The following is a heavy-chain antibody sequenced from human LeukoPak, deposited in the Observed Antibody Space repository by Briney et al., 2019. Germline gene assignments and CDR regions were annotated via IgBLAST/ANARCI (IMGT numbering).Heavy chain of an antibody. D-gene: IGHD6-13*01. CDR1: GYTFTSYD. Sequence: AASVKVSCKASGYTFTSYDINWVRQATGQGLEWMGWMNPNSGNTGYAQKFQGRVTMTRNTSISTAYMELSSLRSEDTAVYYCARGYIAAAGVLGYWGQGTLVTVSS. CDR3: ARGYIAAAGVLGY. V-gene: IGHV1-8*02. CDR2: MNPNSGNT. J-gene: IGHJ4*02.